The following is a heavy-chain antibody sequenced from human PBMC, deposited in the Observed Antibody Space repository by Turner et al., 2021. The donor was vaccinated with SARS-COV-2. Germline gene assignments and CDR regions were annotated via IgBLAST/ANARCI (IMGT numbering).Heavy chain of an antibody. CDR3: ARDYSSSSYLVSWFDP. CDR1: GFTFSTYA. J-gene: IGHJ5*02. Sequence: QVQLVESGGGVVQPGRSLRHSCAASGFTFSTYAMHWVRQAPGKGLEWVAVIWYDGSNKFYVDSVKGRFTISRDNSKNTLYLQMNSLRAEDTAVYYCARDYSSSSYLVSWFDPWGQGTLVTVSS. V-gene: IGHV3-33*01. D-gene: IGHD6-6*01. CDR2: IWYDGSNK.